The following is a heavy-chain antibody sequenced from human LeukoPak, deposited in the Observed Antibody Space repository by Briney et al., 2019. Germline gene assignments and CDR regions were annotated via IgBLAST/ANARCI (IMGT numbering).Heavy chain of an antibody. J-gene: IGHJ4*02. CDR1: GGSISSSNW. CDR3: AKARGGLAPLDY. V-gene: IGHV4-4*02. Sequence: SGTLSLTCAVSGGSISSSNWWSWVRQPPGKGLEWIGEIYHSGSTNYDPSLKSRVTISVDKSKNQFSLKLSSVTAADTAVYYCAKARGGLAPLDYWGQGTLVTVSS. CDR2: IYHSGST. D-gene: IGHD3-10*01.